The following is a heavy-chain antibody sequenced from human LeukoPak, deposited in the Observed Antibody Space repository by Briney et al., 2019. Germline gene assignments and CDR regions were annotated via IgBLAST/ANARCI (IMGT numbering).Heavy chain of an antibody. J-gene: IGHJ6*02. D-gene: IGHD1/OR15-1a*01. CDR3: ARPPLHGKQGDYGMDV. CDR2: INHSGST. Sequence: PSETLSLTCAVYGGSFSGYYWSWIRQPPGKGLEWIGEINHSGSTNYNPSLKSRVTISVDTSKNQFSLKLSSVTAADTAVYYCARPPLHGKQGDYGMDVWGQGTTVTVSS. V-gene: IGHV4-34*01. CDR1: GGSFSGYY.